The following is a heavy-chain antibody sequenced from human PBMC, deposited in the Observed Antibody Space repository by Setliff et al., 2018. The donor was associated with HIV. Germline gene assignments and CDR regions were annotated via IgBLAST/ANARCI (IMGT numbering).Heavy chain of an antibody. V-gene: IGHV3-7*03. CDR3: AKGQDGLRYNWFDP. CDR1: RFTFSNHW. CDR2: INPDGSAK. J-gene: IGHJ5*02. Sequence: PGGSMRLSCAASRFTFSNHWMTWVRQAPGKGLEWVANINPDGSAKIYLDSVRGRFTISRDNAKNSLSLQMNSLRAEDTAVYYCAKGQDGLRYNWFDPWGHGTLVTVSS.